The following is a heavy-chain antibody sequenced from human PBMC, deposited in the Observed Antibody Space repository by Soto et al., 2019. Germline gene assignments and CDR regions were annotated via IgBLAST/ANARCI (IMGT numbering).Heavy chain of an antibody. J-gene: IGHJ5*02. Sequence: QVHLVESGGGVVQPGRSMRLSCAAGYSFVYGMHWVRQAPGKGLEWVSFISYDGSKKYYADSVKGRFTVSIVNSRNTVFLEMDRLRIEDTAVYYCAKAGGKVSTPFDPWGQGTLVTVSP. CDR1: GYSFVYG. CDR3: AKAGGKVSTPFDP. CDR2: ISYDGSKK. D-gene: IGHD2-8*01. V-gene: IGHV3-30*18.